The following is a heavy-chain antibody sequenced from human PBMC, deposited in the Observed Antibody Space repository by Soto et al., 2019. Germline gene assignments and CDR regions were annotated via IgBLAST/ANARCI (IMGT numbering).Heavy chain of an antibody. CDR2: IYYSGST. CDR3: ARDPSSHGYSYGYGPDHPRYYMDV. J-gene: IGHJ6*03. Sequence: SETLSLTCTVSGGSISSYYWSWIRQPPGKGLEWIGYIYYSGSTNYNPSLKSRVTISVDTSKNQFSLKLSSVTAADTAVYYCARDPSSHGYSYGYGPDHPRYYMDVWGKGTTVTVSS. D-gene: IGHD5-18*01. V-gene: IGHV4-59*01. CDR1: GGSISSYY.